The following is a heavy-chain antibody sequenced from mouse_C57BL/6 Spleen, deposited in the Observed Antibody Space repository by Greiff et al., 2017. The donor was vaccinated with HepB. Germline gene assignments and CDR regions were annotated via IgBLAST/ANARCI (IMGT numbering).Heavy chain of an antibody. V-gene: IGHV3-1*01. CDR2: ISYSGST. D-gene: IGHD1-1*01. J-gene: IGHJ2*01. Sequence: VQLKESGPGMVKPSQSLSLTCTVTGYSITSGYDWHWIRHFPGNKLEWMGYISYSGSTNYNPSLKSRISITHDTSKNHFFLKLNSVTTEDTATYYCARGGYYGSPFDYWGQGTTLTVSS. CDR1: GYSITSGYD. CDR3: ARGGYYGSPFDY.